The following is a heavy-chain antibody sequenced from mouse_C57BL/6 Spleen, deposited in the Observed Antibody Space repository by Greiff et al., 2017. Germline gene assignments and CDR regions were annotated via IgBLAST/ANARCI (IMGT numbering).Heavy chain of an antibody. CDR3: TISYYYGGGYGFAY. Sequence: VKLMESGAELVRPGASVTLSCKASGYTFTDYEMHWVKQTPVHGLEWIGAIDPATGGTAYNQTFKGKDILTADKSSSTADMELRSLTSEDSAVYYCTISYYYGGGYGFAYWGQGTLVTVSA. CDR2: IDPATGGT. CDR1: GYTFTDYE. D-gene: IGHD1-1*01. J-gene: IGHJ3*01. V-gene: IGHV1-15*01.